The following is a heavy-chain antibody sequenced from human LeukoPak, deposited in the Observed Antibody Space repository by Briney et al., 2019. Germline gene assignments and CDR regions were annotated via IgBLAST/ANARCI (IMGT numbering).Heavy chain of an antibody. V-gene: IGHV3-30*02. CDR2: IHSDGNMK. CDR3: AKDRPYFDY. Sequence: GGSLRLSCAASGFTFSSYAMHWVRQAPGKGLEWMAFIHSDGNMKNYADSVKGRFSIFRDTSTNTVYLQMSGLGAEDTAVYYCAKDRPYFDYWGQGNLVTVSS. CDR1: GFTFSSYA. J-gene: IGHJ4*02.